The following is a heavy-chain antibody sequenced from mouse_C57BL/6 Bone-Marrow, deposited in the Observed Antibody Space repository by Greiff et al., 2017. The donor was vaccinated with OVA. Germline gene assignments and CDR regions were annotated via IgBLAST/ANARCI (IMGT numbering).Heavy chain of an antibody. CDR2: IYPRSGNT. CDR1: GYTFTSYG. V-gene: IGHV1-81*01. J-gene: IGHJ4*01. CDR3: ARWETVVADYAMDY. D-gene: IGHD1-1*01. Sequence: QVQLKESGAELARPGASVKLSCKASGYTFTSYGISWVKQRTGQGLEWIGEIYPRSGNTYYNEKFKGKATLTADKSSSTAYMELRSLTSEDSAVYFCARWETVVADYAMDYWGQGTSVTVSS.